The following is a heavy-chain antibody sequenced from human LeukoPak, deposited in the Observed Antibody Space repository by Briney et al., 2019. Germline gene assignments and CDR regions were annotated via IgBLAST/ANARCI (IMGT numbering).Heavy chain of an antibody. CDR2: ISGSGGST. V-gene: IGHV3-23*01. Sequence: GGSLRLSCAASGFTFSSYAMSWVRQAPGKGLEWVSAISGSGGSTYYADSVKGRFTISRDNSKNTLYLQMNSLRAEDTAVYYCAKDLDRGWHYGSPTITVYWGQGTLVTVSS. J-gene: IGHJ4*02. CDR3: AKDLDRGWHYGSPTITVY. CDR1: GFTFSSYA. D-gene: IGHD1-7*01.